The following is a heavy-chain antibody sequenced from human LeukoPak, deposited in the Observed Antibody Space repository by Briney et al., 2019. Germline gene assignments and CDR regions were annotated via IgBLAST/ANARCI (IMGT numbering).Heavy chain of an antibody. D-gene: IGHD3-10*01. CDR1: GASFSGYY. Sequence: SETLSLTCAVYGASFSGYYWSWIRQPPGKGLEWIGEIFHSGSTNYNPSLKSRVTISVDTSKNQFSLKLSSVTAADTAVYYCARGYYGSGSHCCHMDVWGKGTTITVS. CDR3: ARGYYGSGSHCCHMDV. J-gene: IGHJ6*03. CDR2: IFHSGST. V-gene: IGHV4-34*01.